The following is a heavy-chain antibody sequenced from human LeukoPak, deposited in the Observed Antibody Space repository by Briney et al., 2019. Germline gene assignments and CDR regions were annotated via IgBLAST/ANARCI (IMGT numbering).Heavy chain of an antibody. CDR3: ARDPNSSGWRHLDN. V-gene: IGHV3-30*03. Sequence: GGSLRLSCAASGFTFSSYGFHWVRQAPGKGLEWVAVISYDGSNQYHADSVKGRFTISRDNSKNTLYLQMNSLRPEDTAVYYCARDPNSSGWRHLDNWGQGTLVTVSS. D-gene: IGHD6-19*01. CDR2: ISYDGSNQ. CDR1: GFTFSSYG. J-gene: IGHJ4*02.